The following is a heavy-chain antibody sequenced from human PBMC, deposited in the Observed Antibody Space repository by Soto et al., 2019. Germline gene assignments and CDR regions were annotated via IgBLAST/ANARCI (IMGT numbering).Heavy chain of an antibody. D-gene: IGHD6-13*01. CDR1: GGTFSWHA. CDR2: SIPLFGTT. V-gene: IGHV1-69*01. Sequence: QVQLVQSGSEVKMPGSSVKVSCKTSGGTFSWHAINWVRQAPGQGLEWMGGSIPLFGTTNYAQKFKCRVTTSADESTSTAYMELSSLTSEDAAVYYCARAAIHGSSWYFWFDPWGQGTLVTVSS. J-gene: IGHJ5*02. CDR3: ARAAIHGSSWYFWFDP.